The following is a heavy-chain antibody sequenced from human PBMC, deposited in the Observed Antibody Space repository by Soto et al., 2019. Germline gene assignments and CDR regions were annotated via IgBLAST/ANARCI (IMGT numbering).Heavy chain of an antibody. D-gene: IGHD5-18*01. V-gene: IGHV3-48*01. CDR2: ISSSSSAI. Sequence: TGGSLRLSCAASRFTFSSYSMNWVRQAPGKGLEWVSYISSSSSAIYYADSVKGRFTISRDNAKNSLYLQMNSLRAEDTAVYYCARDSGYSYGPLDYWGQGTLVTVPS. CDR3: ARDSGYSYGPLDY. CDR1: RFTFSSYS. J-gene: IGHJ4*02.